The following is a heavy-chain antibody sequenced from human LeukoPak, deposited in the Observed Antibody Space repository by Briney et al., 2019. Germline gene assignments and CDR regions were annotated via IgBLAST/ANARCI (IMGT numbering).Heavy chain of an antibody. J-gene: IGHJ4*02. CDR2: IYSGGST. Sequence: GGSLGLSCAASGFTVSSNYMSWVRQAPGKGLEWVSVIYSGGSTYYADSVKGRFTISRDNSKNTLYLQMNSLRAEDTAVYYCARGIWFGELSTFDYWGQGTLVTVSS. D-gene: IGHD3-10*01. CDR1: GFTVSSNY. V-gene: IGHV3-53*01. CDR3: ARGIWFGELSTFDY.